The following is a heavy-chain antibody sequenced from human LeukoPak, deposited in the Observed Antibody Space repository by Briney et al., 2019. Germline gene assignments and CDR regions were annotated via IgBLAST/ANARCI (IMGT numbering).Heavy chain of an antibody. CDR3: ARTSSSFIAEYFDY. Sequence: GGSLRLSCAASGFTVSSNYMNWVRQAPGKGLEWVSVIYSGGSTYYADSVKGRFTISRDNSENTLYLQMNSLRAEDTAVYYCARTSSSFIAEYFDYWGQGTVVTVSS. CDR2: IYSGGST. CDR1: GFTVSSNY. D-gene: IGHD6-6*01. J-gene: IGHJ4*02. V-gene: IGHV3-66*01.